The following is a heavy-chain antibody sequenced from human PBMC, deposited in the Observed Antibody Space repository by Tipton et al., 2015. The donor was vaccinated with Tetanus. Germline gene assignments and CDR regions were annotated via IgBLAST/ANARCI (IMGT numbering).Heavy chain of an antibody. Sequence: GLVKPSETLSLTCTVSGGSVRSGDYSWTWIRQPPGKGLQWIGYMYYSGTTHYNPSLKSRVTISIDRSKNQLSLKLTSVTAADTAVYYCARATSTGPAYNWFDPWGQGTLVTVSS. V-gene: IGHV4-30-2*01. CDR2: MYYSGTT. D-gene: IGHD2-2*01. CDR1: GGSVRSGDYS. J-gene: IGHJ5*02. CDR3: ARATSTGPAYNWFDP.